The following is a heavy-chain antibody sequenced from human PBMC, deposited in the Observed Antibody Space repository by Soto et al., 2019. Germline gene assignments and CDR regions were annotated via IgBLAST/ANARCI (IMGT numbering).Heavy chain of an antibody. D-gene: IGHD6-19*01. CDR1: GDSVSGNSAA. CDR2: TYYRSKWYN. V-gene: IGHV6-1*01. J-gene: IGHJ4*02. CDR3: ARDPGIAVAGPYYFDY. Sequence: PSQTLSLTCAISGDSVSGNSAAWNWIRQSPSRGLEWLGRTYYRSKWYNDYAVSVKSRITINPDTSKNQFSLQLNSVTPEDTAVYYCARDPGIAVAGPYYFDYWGQGTLVTVSS.